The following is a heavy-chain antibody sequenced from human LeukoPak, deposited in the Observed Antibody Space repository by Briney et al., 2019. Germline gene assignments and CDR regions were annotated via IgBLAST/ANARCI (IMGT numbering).Heavy chain of an antibody. CDR3: ARVQWLVQGKEFWFDP. CDR1: GYSISSGYY. CDR2: IYHSGST. D-gene: IGHD6-19*01. Sequence: PSETLSLTCTVSGYSISSGYYWGWIRPPPGKGLEWIGSIYHSGSTYYNPSLKSRVTISVDTSKNQFSLKLSSVTAADTAVYYCARVQWLVQGKEFWFDPWGQGTLVTVSS. J-gene: IGHJ5*02. V-gene: IGHV4-38-2*02.